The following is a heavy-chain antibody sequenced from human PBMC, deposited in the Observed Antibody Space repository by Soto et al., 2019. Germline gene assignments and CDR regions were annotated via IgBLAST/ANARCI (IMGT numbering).Heavy chain of an antibody. D-gene: IGHD3-22*01. CDR3: AREAVYYYDSSGAEYYYYGMDV. V-gene: IGHV3-21*01. CDR2: ISSSSSYI. CDR1: GFTFSSYS. J-gene: IGHJ6*02. Sequence: GGSLRLSCAASGFTFSSYSMNWVRQAPGKGLEWVSSISSSSSYIYYADSVKGRFTISRDNAKNSLYLQMNSLRAEDTAVYYCAREAVYYYDSSGAEYYYYGMDVWGQGTTVTVSS.